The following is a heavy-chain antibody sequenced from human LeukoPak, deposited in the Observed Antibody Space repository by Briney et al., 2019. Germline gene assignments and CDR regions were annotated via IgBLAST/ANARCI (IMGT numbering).Heavy chain of an antibody. CDR2: ISSSSSHI. V-gene: IGHV3-21*01. CDR1: GFIFSDYS. D-gene: IGHD3-10*02. Sequence: GGSLRLSCTASGFIFSDYSMNWVRQAPGKGLEWVSSISSSSSHIYYADSMKGRFTVSRDNAKNSLYLQMNSLRAEDTAVYYCAELGITMIGGVWGKGTTVTISS. CDR3: AELGITMIGGV. J-gene: IGHJ6*04.